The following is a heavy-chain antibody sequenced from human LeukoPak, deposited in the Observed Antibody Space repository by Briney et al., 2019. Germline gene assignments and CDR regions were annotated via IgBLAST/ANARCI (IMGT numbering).Heavy chain of an antibody. CDR2: TYTSGST. J-gene: IGHJ6*03. D-gene: IGHD3-22*01. CDR1: GGSFSGYY. Sequence: SETLSLTCAVYGGSFSGYYWSWIRQPPGKGLEWIGRTYTSGSTNYNPSLKSRVTMSVDTSKNQFSLKLSSVTAADTAVYYCARIGRYYYYMDVWGKGTTVTISS. CDR3: ARIGRYYYYMDV. V-gene: IGHV4-59*10.